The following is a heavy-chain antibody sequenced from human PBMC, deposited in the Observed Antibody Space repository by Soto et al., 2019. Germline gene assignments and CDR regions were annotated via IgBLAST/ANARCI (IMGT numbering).Heavy chain of an antibody. CDR3: IWQQDFYYGRAV. CDR2: IKSKGGGGTA. J-gene: IGHJ6*02. CDR1: GFSFSPAW. Sequence: PGGSLRLSCAASGFSFSPAWMSWVRQAPGKGLEWVGLIKSKGGGGTADYAAPVKGRFIISRDDSKNTIYLQMNSLKPEDTALYYCIWQQDFYYGRAVWGQGTTVTVSS. D-gene: IGHD6-13*01. V-gene: IGHV3-15*07.